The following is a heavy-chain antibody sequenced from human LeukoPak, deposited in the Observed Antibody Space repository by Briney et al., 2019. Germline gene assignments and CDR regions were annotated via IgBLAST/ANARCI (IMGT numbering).Heavy chain of an antibody. J-gene: IGHJ4*02. CDR3: ARDRAGYCSSTSCSAFDY. CDR1: GGSISSSSYY. D-gene: IGHD2-2*01. CDR2: IYYSGST. V-gene: IGHV4-39*07. Sequence: SETLSLTCTVSGGSISSSSYYWGWIRQPPGKGLEWIGSIYYSGSTYYNPSLKSRVTISVDTSKNQFSLKLSSVTAADTAVYYCARDRAGYCSSTSCSAFDYWGQGTLVTVSS.